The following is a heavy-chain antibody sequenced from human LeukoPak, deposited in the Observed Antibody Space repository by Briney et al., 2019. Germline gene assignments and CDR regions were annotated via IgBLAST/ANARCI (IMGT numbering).Heavy chain of an antibody. CDR3: ASRYFDWLLQEY. Sequence: SETLSLTCAVYGGSFSGYYCSWIRQPPGKGLEWIGEINHSGSTNYNPSIKSRVTISVDTSKNQFSLKLSSVTAADTAVYYCASRYFDWLLQEYWGQGTLVTVSS. V-gene: IGHV4-34*01. D-gene: IGHD3-9*01. CDR1: GGSFSGYY. J-gene: IGHJ4*02. CDR2: INHSGST.